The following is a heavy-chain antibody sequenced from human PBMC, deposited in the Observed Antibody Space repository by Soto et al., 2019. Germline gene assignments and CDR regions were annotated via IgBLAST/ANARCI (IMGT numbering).Heavy chain of an antibody. CDR2: ISDDGNNK. D-gene: IGHD2-2*01. CDR3: ARVPDY. Sequence: GGSLRLSCAASGFTFSRYTMHWVRQAPGKGLEWMAFISDDGNNKYYADSVKGQFTISRDNSKNTLYLQMNSLRTEDTAVYYCARVPDYWGQGILVTVSS. J-gene: IGHJ4*02. CDR1: GFTFSRYT. V-gene: IGHV3-30-3*01.